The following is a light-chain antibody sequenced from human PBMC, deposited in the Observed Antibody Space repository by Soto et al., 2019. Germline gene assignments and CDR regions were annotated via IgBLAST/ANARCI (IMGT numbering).Light chain of an antibody. Sequence: EIVMTQSPDTLSVSPGERATLSCRASQSVSSNLAWYQQKPGQAPRLLLYGVSARATGIPARFSGSGSGTEFTLTISSLQSEDFAIYYCQQYNNWPRTFGPGTKVDF. CDR1: QSVSSN. CDR3: QQYNNWPRT. CDR2: GVS. V-gene: IGKV3D-15*01. J-gene: IGKJ3*01.